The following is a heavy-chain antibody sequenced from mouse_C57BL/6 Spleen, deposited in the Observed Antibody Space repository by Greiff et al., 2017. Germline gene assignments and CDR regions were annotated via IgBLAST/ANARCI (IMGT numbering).Heavy chain of an antibody. D-gene: IGHD1-1*01. CDR1: GYAFSSSW. V-gene: IGHV1-82*01. CDR2: IYPGDGAT. J-gene: IGHJ4*01. Sequence: QVQLQQSGPELVKPGASVKISCKASGYAFSSSWMNWVKQRPGKGLEWIGRIYPGDGATNYNGKFKGKATLTAAKSSSTAYMQLRSLTAEDYEVDSCARDGSSYLNAMDYWGQGTSVTVSS. CDR3: ARDGSSYLNAMDY.